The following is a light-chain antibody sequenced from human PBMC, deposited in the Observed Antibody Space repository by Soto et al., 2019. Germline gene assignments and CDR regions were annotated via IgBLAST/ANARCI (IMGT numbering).Light chain of an antibody. J-gene: IGKJ4*01. CDR1: QSVSSY. CDR2: DAS. Sequence: EIVLTQSPATLSLSPGERATLSCRASQSVSSYLAWYQQKTGQAPRLLIYDASNRATGIPARFSGSGSGTDFTRTISSLEPEDFAVYYCQQRSNWPLLTFGGGTKVEFK. V-gene: IGKV3-11*01. CDR3: QQRSNWPLLT.